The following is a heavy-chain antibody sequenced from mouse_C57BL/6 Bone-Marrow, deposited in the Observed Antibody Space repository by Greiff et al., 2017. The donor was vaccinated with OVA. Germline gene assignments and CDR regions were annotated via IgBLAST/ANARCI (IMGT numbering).Heavy chain of an antibody. CDR1: GYTFTNYW. D-gene: IGHD2-12*01. CDR3: AAYYSDDVWFAY. CDR2: IYPGGCYT. Sequence: QVQLQQSGAELVRPGTSVKMSCKASGYTFTNYWIGWAKQRPGHGLEWIGDIYPGGCYTNYNEKFKGKATLTADKSSSTAYMQLSSLTSEDSAIDYCAAYYSDDVWFAYWGQGTLVTVSA. J-gene: IGHJ3*01. V-gene: IGHV1-63*01.